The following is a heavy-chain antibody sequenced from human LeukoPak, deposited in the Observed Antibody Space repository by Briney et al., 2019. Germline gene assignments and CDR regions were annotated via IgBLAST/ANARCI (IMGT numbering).Heavy chain of an antibody. D-gene: IGHD6-19*01. J-gene: IGHJ4*02. CDR1: GFTFSSYW. Sequence: PGGSLRLSCAASGFTFSSYWMNWVRQAPGKGLVWVSRIKSDGSSTSYADSVKGRFTISRDNAMNTLYLQMNSLRAEDTAMYYCARRGAVAGTFDYWGQGTLVTVSS. CDR3: ARRGAVAGTFDY. V-gene: IGHV3-74*01. CDR2: IKSDGSST.